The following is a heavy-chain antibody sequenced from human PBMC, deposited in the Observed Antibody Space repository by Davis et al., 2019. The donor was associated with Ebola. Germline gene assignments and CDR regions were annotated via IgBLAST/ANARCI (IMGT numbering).Heavy chain of an antibody. CDR2: INPNDGRT. V-gene: IGHV1-46*01. J-gene: IGHJ4*02. CDR1: GYTFTNYY. Sequence: ASVKVSCKASGYTFTNYYMHWVRQAPGQGLEWMGMINPNDGRTIYAQKFQGRVTVTRDTSTTTVYMDLNSLRAEDTAVYYCATHSSWLYFDYWGQGTLVTVSS. CDR3: ATHSSWLYFDY. D-gene: IGHD6-19*01.